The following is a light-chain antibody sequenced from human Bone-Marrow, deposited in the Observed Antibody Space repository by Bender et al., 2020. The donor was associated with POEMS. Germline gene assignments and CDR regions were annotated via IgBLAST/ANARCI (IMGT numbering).Light chain of an antibody. CDR3: QVWDSRTDHPV. V-gene: IGLV3-21*02. J-gene: IGLJ1*01. CDR1: NIGRQN. CDR2: DDS. Sequence: VVTQPPSLSEAPRQAARITCGGSNIGRQNVHWYQQKAGQAPVLVVHDDSDRPSGIPERFSGSNSGATATLTISWVEAGDEADYYCQVWDSRTDHPVFGPGTKVSLL.